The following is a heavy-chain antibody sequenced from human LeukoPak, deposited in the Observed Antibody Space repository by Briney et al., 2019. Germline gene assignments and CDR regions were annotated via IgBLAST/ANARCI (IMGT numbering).Heavy chain of an antibody. CDR3: ARDMWDNGDYGGVYYYYGMDV. V-gene: IGHV3-9*01. J-gene: IGHJ6*02. CDR2: ISWNSGSI. CDR1: GFTFDDYA. D-gene: IGHD4-17*01. Sequence: GGSLRLSCAASGFTFDDYAMHWVRQAPGKGLEWVSGISWNSGSIGYADSVKGRFTISRDNAKNSLYLQMNSLRAEDTAVYYCARDMWDNGDYGGVYYYYGMDVWGQGTTVTVSS.